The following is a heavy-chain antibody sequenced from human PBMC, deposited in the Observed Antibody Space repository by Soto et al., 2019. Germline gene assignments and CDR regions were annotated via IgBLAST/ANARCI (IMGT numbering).Heavy chain of an antibody. D-gene: IGHD6-19*01. CDR3: ARERGSGWTFDY. CDR1: GFTFSTYS. CDR2: ISSSSTI. Sequence: GGSLRLSCAASGFTFSTYSMNWVRQAPGKGLEWVSSISSSSTIYYADSVKGRFTISRDNVQNSLYLQMHSLRVEDTAVYYCARERGSGWTFDYWGQGTLVTVSS. J-gene: IGHJ4*02. V-gene: IGHV3-48*01.